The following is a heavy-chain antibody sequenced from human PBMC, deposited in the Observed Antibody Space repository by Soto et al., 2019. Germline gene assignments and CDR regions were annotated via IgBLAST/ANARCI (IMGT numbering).Heavy chain of an antibody. CDR1: GGSISAINW. Sequence: SETLSLGCSVSGGSISAINWWNWVRQPPGKVREWIGDIYHTGTTNYNPSLESRVTLSIDKSKNQFFLNLTSVAAADTAVYYRARSTNIDCLTCFDPWGQGIWDTVSS. CDR3: ARSTNIDCLTCFDP. V-gene: IGHV4-4*02. J-gene: IGHJ5*02. CDR2: IYHTGTT. D-gene: IGHD2-15*01.